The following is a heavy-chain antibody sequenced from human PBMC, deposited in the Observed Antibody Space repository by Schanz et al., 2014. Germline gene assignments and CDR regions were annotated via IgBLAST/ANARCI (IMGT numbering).Heavy chain of an antibody. Sequence: QVHLVESGGGVVQPGRSLRLSCAASGFTFNDYYMNWIRQAPGKGLEWVSYISGSDNYINYADSVKGRFTISRDNAKNSLFLLMSSLRAEDSAVYYCARGARQYSGSYSPSDYWGQGTLVTVSS. D-gene: IGHD1-26*01. CDR1: GFTFNDYY. CDR2: ISGSDNYI. J-gene: IGHJ4*02. V-gene: IGHV3-11*06. CDR3: ARGARQYSGSYSPSDY.